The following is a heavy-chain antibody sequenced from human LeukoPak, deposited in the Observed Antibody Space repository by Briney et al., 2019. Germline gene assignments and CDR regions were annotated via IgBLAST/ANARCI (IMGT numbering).Heavy chain of an antibody. D-gene: IGHD6-13*01. V-gene: IGHV4-59*01. CDR3: ARGDSSPWYFDL. CDR1: GGSISSYY. J-gene: IGHJ2*01. Sequence: PSETLSLTCTVSGGSISSYYWSWIRQPPGKGLEGMGYIYYSGSTNYNPSLKSRVTISVDTSKNQFSLKLSSVTAADTAVYYCARGDSSPWYFDLWGRGTLVTVSS. CDR2: IYYSGST.